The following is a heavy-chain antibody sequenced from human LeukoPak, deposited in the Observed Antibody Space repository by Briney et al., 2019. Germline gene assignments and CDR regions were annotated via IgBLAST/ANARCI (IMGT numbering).Heavy chain of an antibody. J-gene: IGHJ1*01. CDR1: GYPLTDLS. CDR2: FDPEDDEM. D-gene: IGHD6-19*01. V-gene: IGHV1-24*01. Sequence: ASVKVSCKVSGYPLTDLSMHWVRQAPGKGPEWVGGFDPEDDEMIYAERLRGRVTMTEDTSTDTAYMELSSLTSEDTAVYYCVTEDRVAVALREYFQHWGQGTLVKVPS. CDR3: VTEDRVAVALREYFQH.